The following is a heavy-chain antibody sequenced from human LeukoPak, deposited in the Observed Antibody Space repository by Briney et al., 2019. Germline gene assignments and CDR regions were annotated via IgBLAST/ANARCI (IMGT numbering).Heavy chain of an antibody. CDR1: GFTFSDYY. V-gene: IGHV3-11*01. J-gene: IGHJ6*03. CDR3: ARTPISGYDYYYYYMDV. Sequence: GGSLRLSCAASGFTFSDYYMSWIRQAPGKGLEWVSYISSSGSTIYYADSVKGRFTTSRDNAKNSLYLQMNSPRAEDTAVYYCARTPISGYDYYYYYMDVWGKGTTVTVSS. CDR2: ISSSGSTI. D-gene: IGHD5-12*01.